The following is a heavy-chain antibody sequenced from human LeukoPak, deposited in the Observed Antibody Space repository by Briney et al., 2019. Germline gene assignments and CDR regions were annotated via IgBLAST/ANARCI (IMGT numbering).Heavy chain of an antibody. J-gene: IGHJ5*02. CDR1: GYTFTGYY. D-gene: IGHD6-19*01. CDR2: INPDSGGT. Sequence: GASVKASCKASGYTFTGYYIHWVRQAPGQGLEWMGWINPDSGGTKYAQKFQGRVTMTRDTSISAAYMGLSRLRSDDTAVYYCAKGRVVAGTKSLTYNWFDPWGQGTLVTVSS. V-gene: IGHV1-2*02. CDR3: AKGRVVAGTKSLTYNWFDP.